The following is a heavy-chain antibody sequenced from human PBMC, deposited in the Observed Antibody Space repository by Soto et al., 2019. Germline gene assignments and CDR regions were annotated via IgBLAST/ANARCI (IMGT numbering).Heavy chain of an antibody. CDR2: ISSSSSYI. V-gene: IGHV3-21*01. D-gene: IGHD2-15*01. J-gene: IGHJ6*02. CDR3: ASDRLSWGMDV. CDR1: GFTFSSYS. Sequence: SGRSLRLSCAASGFTFSSYSMNWVRQAPGKGLEWVSSISSSSSYIYYADSVKGRFTISRDNAKNSLYLQMNSLRAEDTAVYYCASDRLSWGMDVWGQGTTVIVSS.